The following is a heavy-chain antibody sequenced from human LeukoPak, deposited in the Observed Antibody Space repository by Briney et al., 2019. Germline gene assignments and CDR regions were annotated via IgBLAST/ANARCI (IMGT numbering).Heavy chain of an antibody. CDR3: ARVDTAMVVDAFDI. CDR2: IYYSGST. V-gene: IGHV4-59*01. CDR1: GGSISSYY. Sequence: SETLSLTCTVSGGSISSYYWSWIRQPPGKGLEWIGYIYYSGSTNYNPSLKGRVTISVDTSKNQFSLKLSSVTAADTAVYYCARVDTAMVVDAFDIWGQGTMVTVSS. D-gene: IGHD5-18*01. J-gene: IGHJ3*02.